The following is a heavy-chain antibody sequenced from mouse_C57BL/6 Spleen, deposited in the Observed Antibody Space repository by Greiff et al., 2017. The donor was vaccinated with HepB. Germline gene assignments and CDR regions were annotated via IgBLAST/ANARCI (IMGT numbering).Heavy chain of an antibody. Sequence: DVKLVESGGGLVKPGGSLKLSCAASGFTFSDYGMHWVRQAPEKGLEWVAYISSGSSTIYYADTVKGRFTISRDNAKNTLFLQMTSLRSEDTAMYYCARLRLQAYWGQGTLVTVSA. D-gene: IGHD3-2*02. CDR3: ARLRLQAY. CDR2: ISSGSSTI. J-gene: IGHJ3*01. V-gene: IGHV5-17*01. CDR1: GFTFSDYG.